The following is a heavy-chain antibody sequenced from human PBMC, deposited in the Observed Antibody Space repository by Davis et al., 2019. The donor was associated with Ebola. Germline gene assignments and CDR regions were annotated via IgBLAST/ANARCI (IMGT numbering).Heavy chain of an antibody. J-gene: IGHJ4*02. CDR1: GFTFSSYA. D-gene: IGHD1-26*01. V-gene: IGHV3-30-3*02. CDR3: AKSDRLGY. Sequence: GESLKISCAASGFTFSSYAMHWVRQAPGKGLEWVAVISYDGSNKYYADSVKGRFTISRDNSKNTLYLQMNSLRAEDTAVYYCAKSDRLGYWGQGTLVTVSS. CDR2: ISYDGSNK.